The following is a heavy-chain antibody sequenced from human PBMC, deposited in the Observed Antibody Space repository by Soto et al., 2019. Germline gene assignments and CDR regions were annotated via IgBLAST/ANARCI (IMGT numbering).Heavy chain of an antibody. J-gene: IGHJ6*02. CDR3: ANPIQRGDYYYYYGMDV. D-gene: IGHD6-25*01. CDR2: ISGSGGST. CDR1: GFTFSSYA. V-gene: IGHV3-23*01. Sequence: GGSLRLSCAASGFTFSSYAMSWVRQAPGKGLEWVSAISGSGGSTYYADSVKGRFTISRDNSKNTLYLQMNSLRAEDTAVYYCANPIQRGDYYYYYGMDVWGQGTTVTVSS.